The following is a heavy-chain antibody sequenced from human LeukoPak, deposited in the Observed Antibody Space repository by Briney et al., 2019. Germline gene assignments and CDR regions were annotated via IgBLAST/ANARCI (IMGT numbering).Heavy chain of an antibody. D-gene: IGHD4-17*01. CDR3: ARGTGYGAKDY. V-gene: IGHV3-53*01. J-gene: IGHJ4*02. CDR1: GFTVSSNY. Sequence: GGSLRLSCAASGFTVSSNYMSWVRQAPGKGLEWVSVIYSGGTTYYADSVKGRFTISRDDSKNSLYLQMNSLKTEDTAVYYCARGTGYGAKDYWGQGTLVTVSS. CDR2: IYSGGTT.